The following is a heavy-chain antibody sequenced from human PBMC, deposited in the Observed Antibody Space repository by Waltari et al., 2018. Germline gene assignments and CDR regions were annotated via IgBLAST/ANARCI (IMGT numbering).Heavy chain of an antibody. CDR2: INPSGGST. D-gene: IGHD1-26*01. V-gene: IGHV1-46*01. Sequence: QVQLVQSGAEVKKPGASVKVSCKASGYTFTSYYMHWVRQAPGQGLEWMGIINPSGGSTSYAQKCQGRVTMTRDTSTSTVYMELSSLRSEDTAVYYCARGAERELYYYYGMDVWGQGTTVTVSS. CDR1: GYTFTSYY. J-gene: IGHJ6*02. CDR3: ARGAERELYYYYGMDV.